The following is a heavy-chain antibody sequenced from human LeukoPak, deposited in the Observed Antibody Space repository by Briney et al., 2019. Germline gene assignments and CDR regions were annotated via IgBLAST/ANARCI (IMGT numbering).Heavy chain of an antibody. CDR1: GFTFSSCG. Sequence: PGGSLRLSCAASGFTFSSCGMHWVRQAPGKGLEWVAVISYDGSNKYYAGSVKGRSTISRDNSKSTLYLQMNSLRAEDTAVYYRARVRRGSNYVDFDYWGQGTLVTVSS. J-gene: IGHJ4*02. CDR2: ISYDGSNK. D-gene: IGHD4-11*01. CDR3: ARVRRGSNYVDFDY. V-gene: IGHV3-33*05.